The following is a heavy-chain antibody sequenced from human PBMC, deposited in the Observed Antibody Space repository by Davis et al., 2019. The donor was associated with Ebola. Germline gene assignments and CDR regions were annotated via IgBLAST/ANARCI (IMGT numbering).Heavy chain of an antibody. Sequence: GGSLRLSCAASGFTFSSYWMSWVRQAPGKGLEWVANIEQDGSEKYYVDSLKGRFTISRDNAKNSVSLQMNSLRAEDTAVYYCARGSSSSGFDNWGQGTLVTVSS. CDR3: ARGSSSSGFDN. CDR2: IEQDGSEK. J-gene: IGHJ4*02. CDR1: GFTFSSYW. V-gene: IGHV3-7*01. D-gene: IGHD6-6*01.